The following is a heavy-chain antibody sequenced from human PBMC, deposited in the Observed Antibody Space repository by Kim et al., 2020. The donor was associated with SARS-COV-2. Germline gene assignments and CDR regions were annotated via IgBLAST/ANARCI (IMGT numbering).Heavy chain of an antibody. CDR2: ISYSGST. V-gene: IGHV4-59*08. J-gene: IGHJ4*01. Sequence: SETLSLTCTVSGGSISNYYSSWIRQPPGKGLEWIGYISYSGSTNYNPSLKSRLTMSVDTSKNHFXLMLSSVTXADTAXYYCAVSAGSXXSRXYYFDXXG. D-gene: IGHD6-13*01. CDR1: GGSISNYY. CDR3: AVSAGSXXSRXYYFDX.